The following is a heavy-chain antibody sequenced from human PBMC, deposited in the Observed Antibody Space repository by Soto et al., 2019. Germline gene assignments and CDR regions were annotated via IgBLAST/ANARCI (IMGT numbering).Heavy chain of an antibody. V-gene: IGHV4-59*01. CDR1: GGSFSGYI. CDR2: MYYSGST. Sequence: SETLSLTCDVYGGSFSGYIWTWIRHHPGKGLEWIGYMYYSGSTNYNPSLKSRVTISVDTSKNQFSLKLSSVTAADTAVYYCARRYGSAFDIWGQGTMVTVSS. J-gene: IGHJ3*02. D-gene: IGHD3-10*01. CDR3: ARRYGSAFDI.